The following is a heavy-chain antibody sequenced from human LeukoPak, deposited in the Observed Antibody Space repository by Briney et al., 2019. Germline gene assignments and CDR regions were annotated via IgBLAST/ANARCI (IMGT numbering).Heavy chain of an antibody. CDR1: GFTFNNYA. J-gene: IGHJ4*02. CDR2: ITGSGGST. CDR3: AKSRDSSGYYLSYFDY. Sequence: PGGSLRLSCAASGFTFNNYAMSWVRQAPGKGLEWVSTITGSGGSTYYADSVKGRFTISRDNSNNTLYLQMNGLRAEDTAVYYCAKSRDSSGYYLSYFDYWGQGTLVTVSS. V-gene: IGHV3-23*01. D-gene: IGHD3-22*01.